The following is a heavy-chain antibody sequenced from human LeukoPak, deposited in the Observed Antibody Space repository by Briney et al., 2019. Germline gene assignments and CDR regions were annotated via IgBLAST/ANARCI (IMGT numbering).Heavy chain of an antibody. CDR3: AREDGYDWGEDI. V-gene: IGHV1-46*01. J-gene: IGHJ3*02. D-gene: IGHD5-24*01. CDR2: INPSGGST. CDR1: GYTFTSYD. Sequence: ASVKVSCKASGYTFTSYDINWVRQAPGQGLEWMGIINPSGGSTSYAQKFQGRVTMTRDTSTSTVYMELSSLRSEDTAVYYCAREDGYDWGEDIWGQGTMVTVSS.